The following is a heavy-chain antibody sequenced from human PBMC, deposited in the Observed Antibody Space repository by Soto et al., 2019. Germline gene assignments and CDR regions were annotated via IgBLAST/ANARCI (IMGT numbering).Heavy chain of an antibody. CDR3: ARDIVVVPAAPLAARAYYYYALDV. CDR1: GYTLTSYD. Sequence: ASEKVSCNACGYTLTSYDIKWVPQATRQGPAWMGWINPISGNTGDAQKSQGRARMTRNTSISRAYMELSSVRSEDTAEYYCARDIVVVPAAPLAARAYYYYALDVWRQGTTVTVAS. J-gene: IGHJ6*02. V-gene: IGHV1-8*01. D-gene: IGHD2-2*01. CDR2: INPISGNT.